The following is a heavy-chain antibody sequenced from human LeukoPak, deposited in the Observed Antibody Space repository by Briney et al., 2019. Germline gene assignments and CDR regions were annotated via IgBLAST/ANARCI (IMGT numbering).Heavy chain of an antibody. CDR2: IYYSGST. Sequence: SETLSLTCTVSGGSISSYYWSWIRQPPGKGLERIGYIYYSGSTNYNPSLKSRVTISVDTSKNQFSLKLSSVTAADTAVYYCARDGVDEAHFDLWGRGTLVTVSS. J-gene: IGHJ2*01. CDR3: ARDGVDEAHFDL. D-gene: IGHD2-8*01. CDR1: GGSISSYY. V-gene: IGHV4-59*01.